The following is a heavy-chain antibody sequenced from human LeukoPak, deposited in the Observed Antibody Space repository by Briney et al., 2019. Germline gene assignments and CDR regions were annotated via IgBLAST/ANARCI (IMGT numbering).Heavy chain of an antibody. CDR2: IYHSGST. D-gene: IGHD5-12*01. Sequence: SETLSLTCAVSGGSISSGGYSWSWIRQPRGKGLEWIGYIYHSGSTYYNPSLKSRVTISVDRSKNQFSLKLSSVTAADTAMHYCARDLQYSGYGFDYWGQGTLVTVSS. CDR3: ARDLQYSGYGFDY. CDR1: GGSISSGGYS. V-gene: IGHV4-30-2*01. J-gene: IGHJ4*02.